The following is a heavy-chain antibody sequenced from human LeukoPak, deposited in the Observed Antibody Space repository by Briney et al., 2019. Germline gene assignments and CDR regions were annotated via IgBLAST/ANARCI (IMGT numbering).Heavy chain of an antibody. CDR3: ARGGGNNEGFDY. CDR2: ISGSSSYI. Sequence: KPSETLSLTFTVSGGSISSSSYYWGWVRQAPGKGLEWVSSISGSSSYIYYADSVKGRFTISRDNAKNSLYLQMNSLRAEDTAVYYCARGGGNNEGFDYWGQGTLVTVSS. V-gene: IGHV3-21*01. D-gene: IGHD1/OR15-1a*01. J-gene: IGHJ4*02. CDR1: GGSISSSSYY.